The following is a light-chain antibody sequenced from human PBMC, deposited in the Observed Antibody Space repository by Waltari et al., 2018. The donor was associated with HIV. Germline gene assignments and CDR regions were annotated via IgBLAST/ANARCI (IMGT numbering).Light chain of an antibody. V-gene: IGLV2-23*02. CDR1: SSDVGSYNL. Sequence: QSALTQPASVSGSPGQSITMSCTGTSSDVGSYNLVSWYQPHPGKAPKLIIYEVNKRPPGITNRFSGFKSGNTASLTITGLQAEDEADYHCCSYAIGGTFVFGGGTKVTVL. J-gene: IGLJ2*01. CDR3: CSYAIGGTFV. CDR2: EVN.